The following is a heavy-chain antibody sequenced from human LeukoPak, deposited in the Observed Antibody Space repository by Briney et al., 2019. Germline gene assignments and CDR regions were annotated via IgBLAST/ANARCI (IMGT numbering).Heavy chain of an antibody. CDR1: GRSFSGYY. J-gene: IGHJ6*03. CDR3: ARAPPVVVPAASFYYYYMDV. D-gene: IGHD2-2*01. V-gene: IGHV4-34*01. Sequence: PSETLSLTCAVYGRSFSGYYWSWIRQPPGKGLEWIGEINHSGSTNYNPSLKGRVTISVDTSKNQFSLKLSSVTAADTAVYYCARAPPVVVPAASFYYYYMDVWGKGTTVTVSS. CDR2: INHSGST.